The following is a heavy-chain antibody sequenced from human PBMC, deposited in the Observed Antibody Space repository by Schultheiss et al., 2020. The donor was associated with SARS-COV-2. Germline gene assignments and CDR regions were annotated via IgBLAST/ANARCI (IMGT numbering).Heavy chain of an antibody. CDR1: GGSISSYY. J-gene: IGHJ6*02. D-gene: IGHD3-10*01. CDR2: IYYSGSS. Sequence: SETLSLTCTVSGGSISSYYWSWNRQPPGKGLEWIGYIYYSGSSNYNPSLKSRVTIAVDTSKNHFSLKLTSVTAADTAVYYCARGSSIRYYYGSETYGMDVWGQGTTVTVSS. CDR3: ARGSSIRYYYGSETYGMDV. V-gene: IGHV4-59*08.